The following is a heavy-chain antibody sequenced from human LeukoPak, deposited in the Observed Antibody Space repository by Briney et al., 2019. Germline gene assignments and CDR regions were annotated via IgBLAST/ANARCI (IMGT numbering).Heavy chain of an antibody. CDR3: ARDGGPTGVLNFDY. D-gene: IGHD3-3*01. Sequence: SQTLSLTCAISGDFVSSSNAARNWVRQSPSRGLEWLGRTYLRSRWYHDFAESVKSRISINADTSKNQFSLQLNSVTPEDTAVYYCARDGGPTGVLNFDYWGQGTLVTVSS. CDR1: GDFVSSSNAA. CDR2: TYLRSRWYH. J-gene: IGHJ4*02. V-gene: IGHV6-1*01.